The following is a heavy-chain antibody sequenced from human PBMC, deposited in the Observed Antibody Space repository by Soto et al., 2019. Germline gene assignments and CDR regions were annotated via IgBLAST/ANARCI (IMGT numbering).Heavy chain of an antibody. V-gene: IGHV3-21*01. D-gene: IGHD4-17*01. CDR1: GFTFSSYS. J-gene: IGHJ6*02. CDR2: ISSSSSYI. CDR3: ARDGGGRYGDSDYYYGMDV. Sequence: GGSLRLSCAASGFTFSSYSMNWVRQAPGKGLEWVSSISSSSSYIYYADSVKGRFTISRDNAKNSLYLQMNSLRAEDTAVYYCARDGGGRYGDSDYYYGMDVWGQGTTVTVYS.